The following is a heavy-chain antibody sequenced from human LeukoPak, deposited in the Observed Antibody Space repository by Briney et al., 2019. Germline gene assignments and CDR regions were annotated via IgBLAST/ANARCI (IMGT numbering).Heavy chain of an antibody. CDR1: GFTFSSYE. D-gene: IGHD6-19*01. Sequence: GGSLRLSCAASGFTFSSYEMNGVRQAPGKGREGVSYISSSGRTIYYARSVKGRFTISRDNSKNTLYLQMNSLRAEDTAVYYCARSSLAVAGLDYWGQGTLVTVSS. CDR3: ARSSLAVAGLDY. J-gene: IGHJ4*02. CDR2: ISSSGRTI. V-gene: IGHV3-48*03.